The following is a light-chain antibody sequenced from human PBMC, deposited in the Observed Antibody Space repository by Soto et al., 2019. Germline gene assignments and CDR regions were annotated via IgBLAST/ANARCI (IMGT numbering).Light chain of an antibody. Sequence: QSVMTQPPSASGTPGQRVTISCSGSSSNIGSNTVTWYQQLPGTAPKLLIYSNNQRPSGVPERFSGSKSGTSASLAISGVQSEDEGDYYCAAWDDSLNGWVFGGGTQLTVL. CDR1: SSNIGSNT. CDR3: AAWDDSLNGWV. V-gene: IGLV1-44*01. CDR2: SNN. J-gene: IGLJ3*02.